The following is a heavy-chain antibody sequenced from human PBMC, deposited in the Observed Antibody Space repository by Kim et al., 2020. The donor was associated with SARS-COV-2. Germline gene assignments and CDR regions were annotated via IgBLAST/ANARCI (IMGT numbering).Heavy chain of an antibody. D-gene: IGHD6-19*01. CDR1: GFTFSSYA. Sequence: GGSLRLSCAASGFTFSSYAMHWVRQAPGKGLEWVAVISYDGSNKYYADSVKGRFTISRDNSKNTLYLQMNSLRAEDTAVYYCARLVGSGWSDNFDDWGQGTLAIVAS. J-gene: IGHJ4*02. V-gene: IGHV3-30-3*01. CDR3: ARLVGSGWSDNFDD. CDR2: ISYDGSNK.